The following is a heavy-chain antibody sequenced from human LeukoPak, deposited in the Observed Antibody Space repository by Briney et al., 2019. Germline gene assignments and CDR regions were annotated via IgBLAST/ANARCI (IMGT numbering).Heavy chain of an antibody. Sequence: SETLSLTCTVSGGSISTYYWSWIRKPPGKGLEWIGHIYNSGSTNYSPSLKSRVTISVDTSKNHFSLNLRSVTAADTAVYYCARGYGGNSPYYFDSWGQGTLVAVSS. CDR3: ARGYGGNSPYYFDS. J-gene: IGHJ4*02. D-gene: IGHD4-23*01. V-gene: IGHV4-59*08. CDR2: IYNSGST. CDR1: GGSISTYY.